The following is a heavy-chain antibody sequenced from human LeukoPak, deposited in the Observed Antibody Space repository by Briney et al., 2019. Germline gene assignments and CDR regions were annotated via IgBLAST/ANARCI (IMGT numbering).Heavy chain of an antibody. CDR3: ARLMSGGSFSFDY. V-gene: IGHV1-2*02. D-gene: IGHD1-26*01. CDR2: INPNTDDT. CDR1: GYTFTGYY. J-gene: IGHJ4*02. Sequence: VASVKVSCKASGYTFTGYYVHWVRQAPGQGLEWMGCINPNTDDTNYAQKFQGRVTMSRDTSISTAYMELSGLRSDDTAVYYCARLMSGGSFSFDYWGQGTLVTVSS.